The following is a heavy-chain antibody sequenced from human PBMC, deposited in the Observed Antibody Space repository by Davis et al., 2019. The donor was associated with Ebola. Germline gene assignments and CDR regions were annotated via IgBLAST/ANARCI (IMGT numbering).Heavy chain of an antibody. CDR2: ISYDGDNN. CDR3: ARGAYGDYIVKAFDI. CDR1: GFSFNYYY. D-gene: IGHD4-17*01. Sequence: GESLKISCEASGFSFNYYYIHWVRQAPGKGLEWVAVISYDGDNNYHADSVQGRFTISRDNSKNTLYLQMNSLRAEDTAIYYCARGAYGDYIVKAFDIWGQGTKVTVSS. J-gene: IGHJ3*02. V-gene: IGHV3-30*03.